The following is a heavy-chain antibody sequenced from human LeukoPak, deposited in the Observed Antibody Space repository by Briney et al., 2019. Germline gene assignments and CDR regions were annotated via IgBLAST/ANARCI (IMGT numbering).Heavy chain of an antibody. CDR3: AKDPGFSGNEPVGYFDY. J-gene: IGHJ4*02. Sequence: GGSLRLSCAASGFTFGNFALSWVRQGPGKGLEWVSSISGSGEATYFADSVWGRFTISRDNSKDMLSLQMNSLRVDDTAVYYCAKDPGFSGNEPVGYFDYWGQGILVTVTS. CDR1: GFTFGNFA. D-gene: IGHD5-12*01. CDR2: ISGSGEAT. V-gene: IGHV3-23*01.